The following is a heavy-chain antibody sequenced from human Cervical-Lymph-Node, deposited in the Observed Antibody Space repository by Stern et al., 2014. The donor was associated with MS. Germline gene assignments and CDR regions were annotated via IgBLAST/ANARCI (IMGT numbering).Heavy chain of an antibody. CDR1: GFSFSSYA. CDR2: IWYDGSNP. D-gene: IGHD6-13*01. CDR3: ASAYSSSHYYFDY. V-gene: IGHV3-33*01. Sequence: VHLVESGGGVDKPGRSLRLSCAASGFSFSSYAMHWVRQAPGKGLEWMALIWYDGSNPYYAASVTGRFTISRDKFKNTLYLQMISLRAKDTSVYDSASAYSSSHYYFDYWGQGTLVTVSS. J-gene: IGHJ4*02.